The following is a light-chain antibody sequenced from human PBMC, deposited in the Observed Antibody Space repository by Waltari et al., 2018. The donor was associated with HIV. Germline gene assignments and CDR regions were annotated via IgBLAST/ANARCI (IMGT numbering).Light chain of an antibody. V-gene: IGKV1-9*01. CDR2: LAS. CDR3: QQLNTYPRT. Sequence: DIQLTQSPSFLSASVGDRVTITCRASQGISTYLAWYQQKPGKAPKLLIFLASTLQSGVPSRFSGSGSETEFPLTINSLQPEDFATYYCQQLNTYPRTFGQGTKVEIK. J-gene: IGKJ1*01. CDR1: QGISTY.